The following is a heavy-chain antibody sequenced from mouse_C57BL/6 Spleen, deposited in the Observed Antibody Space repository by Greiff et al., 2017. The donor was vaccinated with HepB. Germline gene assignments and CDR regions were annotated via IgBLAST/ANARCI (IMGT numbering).Heavy chain of an antibody. CDR1: GYTFTEYT. D-gene: IGHD1-1*01. V-gene: IGHV1-62-2*01. Sequence: QVQLKESGAELVKPGASVKLSCKASGYTFTEYTIHWVKQRSGQGLEWIGWFYPGSGSIKYNEKFKDKATLTADKSSSTVYMELSSLTSEDSAVYFCARHEGSPITTADWYFDVWGTGTTVTVSS. J-gene: IGHJ1*03. CDR3: ARHEGSPITTADWYFDV. CDR2: FYPGSGSI.